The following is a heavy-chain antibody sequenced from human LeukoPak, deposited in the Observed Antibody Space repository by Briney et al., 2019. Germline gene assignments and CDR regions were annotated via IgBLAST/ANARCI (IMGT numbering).Heavy chain of an antibody. CDR2: ISYDGSNK. D-gene: IGHD2-15*01. V-gene: IGHV3-30*03. CDR1: GFTFSSYG. CDR3: ARDRVVADLNWFDP. J-gene: IGHJ5*02. Sequence: GGSLRLSCAASGFTFSSYGMHWVRQAPGKGLEWVAVISYDGSNKYYADSVKGRFTISRDNSKNTLYLQMNSLRAEDTAVYYCARDRVVADLNWFDPWGQGTLVTVSS.